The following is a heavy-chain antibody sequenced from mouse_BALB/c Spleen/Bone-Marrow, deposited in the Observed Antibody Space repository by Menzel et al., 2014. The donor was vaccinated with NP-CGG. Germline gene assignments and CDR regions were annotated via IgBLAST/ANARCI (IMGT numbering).Heavy chain of an antibody. CDR3: ARHGDYYGSSLFAY. CDR1: EYEFPSHD. D-gene: IGHD1-1*01. Sequence: EVMLVESGGGLVQPGESLKLSCESNEYEFPSHDMSWVRKTPEKRLELVAAINSDGGSTYYPDTMERRFIISRDNSKKTLYLQMSSLRSEDTAFYYCARHGDYYGSSLFAYWGQGTLVTVSA. J-gene: IGHJ3*01. V-gene: IGHV5-2*03. CDR2: INSDGGST.